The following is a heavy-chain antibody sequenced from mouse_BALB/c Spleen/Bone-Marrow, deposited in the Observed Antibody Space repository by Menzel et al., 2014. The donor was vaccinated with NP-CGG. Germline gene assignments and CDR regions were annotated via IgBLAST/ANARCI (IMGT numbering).Heavy chain of an antibody. Sequence: EVQLQESGGGLVQPGGSLKLSCATSGFTFSDYYMYWVRQTPEKRLEWVAYISNGGGSTYYPDTVKGRFTISRDNAKNTLCLQMSRLKSEDTAMYYCARRTAYAMDYWGQGTSVTVSS. V-gene: IGHV5-12*02. J-gene: IGHJ4*01. CDR2: ISNGGGST. CDR1: GFTFSDYY. D-gene: IGHD1-2*01. CDR3: ARRTAYAMDY.